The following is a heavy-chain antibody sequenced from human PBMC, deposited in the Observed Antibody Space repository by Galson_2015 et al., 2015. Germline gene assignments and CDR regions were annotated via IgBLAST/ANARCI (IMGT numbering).Heavy chain of an antibody. Sequence: SCKASGYTFTSYDINWVRQATGQGLEWMGWMNPNSGNTGYAQKFQGRVTMTRDTSISTAYMELSRLRSDDTAVYYCARDITYYGSGSYYNSDYYYGMDVWGQGTTVTVSS. J-gene: IGHJ6*02. CDR3: ARDITYYGSGSYYNSDYYYGMDV. D-gene: IGHD3-10*01. CDR2: MNPNSGNT. CDR1: GYTFTSYD. V-gene: IGHV1-8*01.